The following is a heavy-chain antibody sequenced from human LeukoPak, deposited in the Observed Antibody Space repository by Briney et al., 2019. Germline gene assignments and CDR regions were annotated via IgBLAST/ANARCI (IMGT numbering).Heavy chain of an antibody. V-gene: IGHV3-23*01. Sequence: GGSLRLSCVASRFSFSSYGMSWGRQGPGYGLDWSSAMCVSGGSTYYPPSVNGRFTLSTDNSKNTLYLQMTSLRAEDTAVHSCVPVTPDYWGQGPLVTVSS. CDR2: MCVSGGST. CDR1: RFSFSSYG. CDR3: VPVTPDY. D-gene: IGHD4-17*01. J-gene: IGHJ4*02.